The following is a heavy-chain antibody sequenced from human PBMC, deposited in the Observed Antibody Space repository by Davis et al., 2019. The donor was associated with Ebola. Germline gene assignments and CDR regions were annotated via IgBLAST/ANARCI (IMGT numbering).Heavy chain of an antibody. Sequence: PSETLSLTCAVSGGSISSSNWWSWVRQPPGKGLEWIGEIYHSGSTNYNPSLKSRVTISVDKSKNQFSLKLSSVTAADTAVYYCATGRRWELYRDFDYWGQGTLVTVSS. CDR3: ATGRRWELYRDFDY. D-gene: IGHD1-26*01. CDR2: IYHSGST. J-gene: IGHJ4*02. CDR1: GGSISSSNW. V-gene: IGHV4-4*02.